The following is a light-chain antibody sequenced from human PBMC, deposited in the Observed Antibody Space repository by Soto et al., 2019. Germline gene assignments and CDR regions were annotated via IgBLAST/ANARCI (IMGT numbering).Light chain of an antibody. Sequence: QSALTQPASVSGSPGQSITISCTGTSSDVGSYNYVSWYQQHPGKAPKLMIYGVSDRPSGISSRFSGSKSGNTASLTISGLQTEDEADYYCSSYTDSSTLFGPGTKVTVL. CDR3: SSYTDSSTL. J-gene: IGLJ1*01. V-gene: IGLV2-14*01. CDR2: GVS. CDR1: SSDVGSYNY.